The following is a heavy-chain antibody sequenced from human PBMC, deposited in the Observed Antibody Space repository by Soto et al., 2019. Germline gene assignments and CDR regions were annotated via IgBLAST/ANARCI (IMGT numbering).Heavy chain of an antibody. D-gene: IGHD3-10*01. CDR2: IYYGGRT. V-gene: IGHV4-61*01. Sequence: SETLSLTCTASGGSVSSGSYYWICLRQPPGKGLEWIGNIYYGGRTNYNPLLKSRVTISVDTSKNRLSLKLSLGTDDDAAVYYCTRSGDLDPYYYYGMDVWGQGTTVTVSS. J-gene: IGHJ6*02. CDR1: GGSVSSGSYY. CDR3: TRSGDLDPYYYYGMDV.